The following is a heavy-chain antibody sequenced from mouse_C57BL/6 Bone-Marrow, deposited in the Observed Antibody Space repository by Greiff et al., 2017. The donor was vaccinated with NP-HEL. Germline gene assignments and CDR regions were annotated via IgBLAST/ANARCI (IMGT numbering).Heavy chain of an antibody. CDR3: ATAATFYGSYFYYFDY. CDR1: GFTFSSYA. V-gene: IGHV5-4*01. J-gene: IGHJ2*01. Sequence: EVQLQESGGGLVKPGGSLKLSCAASGFTFSSYAMSWVRQTPEKRLEWVATISDGGSYTYYPDNVKGRFTISRDNAKNNLYLQMSHLKSEDTAMYYCATAATFYGSYFYYFDYWGQGTTLTVSS. CDR2: ISDGGSYT. D-gene: IGHD1-1*02.